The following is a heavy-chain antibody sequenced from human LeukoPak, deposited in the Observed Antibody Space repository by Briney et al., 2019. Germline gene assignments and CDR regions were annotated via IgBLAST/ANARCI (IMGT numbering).Heavy chain of an antibody. CDR1: GYSFPAKY. J-gene: IGHJ4*02. CDR3: ARANPXDNKGYSPELRY. CDR2: INPNSGGT. Sequence: XXGYSFPAKYMHWVRQAPGQGLEWMGWINPNSGGTNYAQKFQGRVTMTTDTSIRTAYMDLTRLTSDDTAVYYCARANPXDNKGYSPELRYWGQGTLVTVSS. V-gene: IGHV1-2*02. D-gene: IGHD3-22*01.